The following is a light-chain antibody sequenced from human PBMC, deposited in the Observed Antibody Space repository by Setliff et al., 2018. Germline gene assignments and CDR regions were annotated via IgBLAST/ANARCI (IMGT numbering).Light chain of an antibody. CDR2: DVN. CDR1: SSDVGAYNL. V-gene: IGLV2-8*01. Sequence: QSALTQPPSASGSPGQSLTISCTGTSSDVGAYNLVSWYQHHPGKAPKLIIYDVNNRLSGISHRFSGSNSANTASLTISGLQAEDEAEYFCASKTGPGTYVFGTGTKVTVL. J-gene: IGLJ1*01. CDR3: ASKTGPGTYV.